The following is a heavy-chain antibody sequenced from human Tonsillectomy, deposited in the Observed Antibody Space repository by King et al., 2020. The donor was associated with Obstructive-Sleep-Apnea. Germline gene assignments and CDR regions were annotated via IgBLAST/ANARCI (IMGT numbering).Heavy chain of an antibody. CDR1: GGSISSYY. J-gene: IGHJ3*02. CDR3: ARDLPIRFLEWFQPEGAFDI. V-gene: IGHV4-59*01. Sequence: QLQESGPGLVKPSETLSLTCTVSGGSISSYYWSWIRPPPGKGLEWIGYIYYSGSTNYNPSLKSRVTISVDTSKNQFSLKLSSVTAADTAVYYCARDLPIRFLEWFQPEGAFDIWGQGTMVTVSS. D-gene: IGHD3-3*01. CDR2: IYYSGST.